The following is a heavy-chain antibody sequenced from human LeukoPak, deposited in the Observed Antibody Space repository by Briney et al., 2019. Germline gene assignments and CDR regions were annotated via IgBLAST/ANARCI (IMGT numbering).Heavy chain of an antibody. Sequence: GGSLRLSCEASGFTFSTFAMIWVRQPPGKGLEWVSSIFPSGGEIHYADSVRGRFTISRDNSKSTLTLQMNSLRAEDTAIYYCATYRQVLLPFESWGQGTLVTVSS. D-gene: IGHD2-8*02. CDR3: ATYRQVLLPFES. CDR2: IFPSGGEI. J-gene: IGHJ4*02. V-gene: IGHV3-23*01. CDR1: GFTFSTFA.